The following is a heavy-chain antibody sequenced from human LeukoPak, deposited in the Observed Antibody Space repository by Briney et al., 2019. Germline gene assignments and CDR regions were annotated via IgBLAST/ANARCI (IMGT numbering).Heavy chain of an antibody. Sequence: GGSLRLSCAASGVTFSSYGMHWVRQAPGKGLEWVAVISYDGSNKYYADSVKGRFTISRDNSKNTLYLQMNSLRAEDTAVYYCARDLDLGYCSSTSCYIRGYYYYGMDVWGQGTTVTVSS. J-gene: IGHJ6*02. V-gene: IGHV3-30*03. CDR1: GVTFSSYG. CDR2: ISYDGSNK. D-gene: IGHD2-2*02. CDR3: ARDLDLGYCSSTSCYIRGYYYYGMDV.